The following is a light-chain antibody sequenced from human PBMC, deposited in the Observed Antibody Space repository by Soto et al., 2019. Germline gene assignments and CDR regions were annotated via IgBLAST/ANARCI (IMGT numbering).Light chain of an antibody. J-gene: IGKJ2*01. CDR2: GAS. Sequence: EIMLKQSPATLSLSPGETATLSCRASPGVDRYLAWYQQKVGQSPRLIIYGASSRATGIPDRFSGSGSGTDFTLTISRLEPEDFAVYYCQQYGSSPPKYTFGQGTKVDIK. CDR3: QQYGSSPPKYT. V-gene: IGKV3-20*01. CDR1: PGVDRY.